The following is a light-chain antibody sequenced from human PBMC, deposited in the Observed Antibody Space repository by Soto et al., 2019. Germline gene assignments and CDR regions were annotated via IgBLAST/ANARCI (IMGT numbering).Light chain of an antibody. CDR2: GAS. CDR3: QQYGSSPPSST. Sequence: EIVLTQSPGTLSLSPGERATLSCRASQRVSSGYLAWYQQKPGQAPRLLIYGASNRATDIPDRFSGRGSGTDFTLTISRLEPEDFAVYYCQQYGSSPPSSTFGQGTRLEIE. V-gene: IGKV3-20*01. CDR1: QRVSSGY. J-gene: IGKJ5*01.